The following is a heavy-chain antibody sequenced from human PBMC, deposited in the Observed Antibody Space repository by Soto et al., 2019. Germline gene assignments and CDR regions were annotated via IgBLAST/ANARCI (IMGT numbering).Heavy chain of an antibody. CDR1: GFTFSNSY. Sequence: GGSLRLSCAASGFTFSNSYMHWVRQAPGKGLVWVSRIVSDGSSTVYADSVKGRFTVSRDNAKSTLYLQMNSLRVEDTAVYYCVRSDGRLGHWGQGTLVPVSS. D-gene: IGHD6-19*01. V-gene: IGHV3-74*01. J-gene: IGHJ4*02. CDR2: IVSDGSST. CDR3: VRSDGRLGH.